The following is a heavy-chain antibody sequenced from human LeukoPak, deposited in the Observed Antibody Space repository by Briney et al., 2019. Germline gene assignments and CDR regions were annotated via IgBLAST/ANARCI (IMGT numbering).Heavy chain of an antibody. D-gene: IGHD3-10*01. V-gene: IGHV3-30*03. J-gene: IGHJ4*02. Sequence: GRSLRLSCAASGFTFSSYGMHWVRQAPGKGLEWVAVISYDGSNKYYADSVKGRFTISRDNSKNTLYLQMNSLRAEDTAVYYCAQWFGNHLDNWGQGTLVTVSS. CDR2: ISYDGSNK. CDR1: GFTFSSYG. CDR3: AQWFGNHLDN.